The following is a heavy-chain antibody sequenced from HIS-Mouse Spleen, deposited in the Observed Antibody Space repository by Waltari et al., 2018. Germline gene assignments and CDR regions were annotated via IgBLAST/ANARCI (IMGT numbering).Heavy chain of an antibody. CDR2: INHSGST. D-gene: IGHD1-26*01. V-gene: IGHV4-34*01. CDR1: GGSFSVYY. Sequence: QVQLQQWGAGLLKPSETLSLTCAVYGGSFSVYYWSWIRQPPGKGLEWIGEINHSGSTDYNPSLKSRVTISVDTSKNQFSLKLSSVTAADTAVYYCARASRTDSGSYPDFDYWGQGTLVTVSS. J-gene: IGHJ4*02. CDR3: ARASRTDSGSYPDFDY.